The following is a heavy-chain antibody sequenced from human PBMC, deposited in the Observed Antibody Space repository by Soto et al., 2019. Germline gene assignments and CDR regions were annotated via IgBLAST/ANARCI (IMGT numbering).Heavy chain of an antibody. D-gene: IGHD3-16*01. CDR1: GGTFNGYG. J-gene: IGHJ3*01. V-gene: IGHV1-69*06. CDR3: ALGVSNTRADYTGPSAKDL. CDR2: TVPVFDTL. Sequence: QVQLVQSGAVVKKPGSSVEVSCKASGGTFNGYGISWVRQAPGQGLEWMGGTVPVFDTLKYAPSFQGRVTMTAAKSTSTAQRELSSVPSEDTAIYFWALGVSNTRADYTGPSAKDLWGQGTLVIVSS.